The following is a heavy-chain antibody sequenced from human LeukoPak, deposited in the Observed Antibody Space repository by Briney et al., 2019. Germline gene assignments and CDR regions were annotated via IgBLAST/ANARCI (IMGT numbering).Heavy chain of an antibody. J-gene: IGHJ4*02. Sequence: PGGSLGLSCAASGFTVSSNYMSWVRQGPGKGLECVSVISNDGDTYYADSVKGRFTISRDTSKNTVSLQMNSLRAEDTAVYYCAGDKTTGGWYEFDYWGQGTLVTVSS. CDR2: ISNDGDT. CDR1: GFTVSSNY. V-gene: IGHV3-53*01. D-gene: IGHD6-19*01. CDR3: AGDKTTGGWYEFDY.